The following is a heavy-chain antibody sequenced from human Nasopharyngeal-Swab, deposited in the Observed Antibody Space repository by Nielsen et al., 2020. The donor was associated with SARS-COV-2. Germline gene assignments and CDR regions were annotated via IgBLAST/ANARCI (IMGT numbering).Heavy chain of an antibody. CDR2: ISYDGSNK. CDR3: AKLDMVRGVIITSYAFDI. J-gene: IGHJ3*02. V-gene: IGHV3-30*18. D-gene: IGHD3-10*01. Sequence: WIRQPPGKGLEWVAVISYDGSNKYYADSVKGRFTISRDNSKNTLYLQMNSLGAEDTAVYYCAKLDMVRGVIITSYAFDIWGQGTMVTVSS.